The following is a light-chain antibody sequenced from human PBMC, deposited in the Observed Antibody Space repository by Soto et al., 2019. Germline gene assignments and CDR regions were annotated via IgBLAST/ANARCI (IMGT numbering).Light chain of an antibody. J-gene: IGKJ5*01. V-gene: IGKV1-5*01. CDR3: QNYNSGSIT. CDR1: QSISSW. Sequence: DIQMTQSPSTLSASVGDRVTITCRASQSISSWLAWYQQKPVKAPKVLIYATSTLQTGLPSRFSGSGSGTEFTLTISSLQPEDVATYYCQNYNSGSITFGQGTRLEIK. CDR2: ATS.